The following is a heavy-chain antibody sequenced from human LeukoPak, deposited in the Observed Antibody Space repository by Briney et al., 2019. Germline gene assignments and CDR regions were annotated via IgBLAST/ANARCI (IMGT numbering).Heavy chain of an antibody. Sequence: GGSLRLSCAASGFTFSSYAMSWVRQAPGKGLEWVSAISGSGGSTYYADSVKGRFTISRDNSKNTLYLQMNSLRAEDTAVYYCAKDFLVVVAATPYYFDYWGQGTLVTVSS. D-gene: IGHD2-15*01. CDR3: AKDFLVVVAATPYYFDY. J-gene: IGHJ4*02. CDR2: ISGSGGST. V-gene: IGHV3-23*01. CDR1: GFTFSSYA.